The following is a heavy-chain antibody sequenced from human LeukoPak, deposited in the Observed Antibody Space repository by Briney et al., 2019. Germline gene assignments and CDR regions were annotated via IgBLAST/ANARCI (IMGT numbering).Heavy chain of an antibody. CDR3: ARDLGTKFGGRLSWFDP. V-gene: IGHV1-2*04. J-gene: IGHJ5*02. CDR2: INPNSGGT. Sequence: GASVKVSCKASGYTFTGYYMHWVRQAPGQGLEWMGWINPNSGGTNYAQKFQGWVTMTRDTSISTAYMELSRLRSDDTAVYYCARDLGTKFGGRLSWFDPWGQGTLVTVSS. CDR1: GYTFTGYY. D-gene: IGHD3-10*01.